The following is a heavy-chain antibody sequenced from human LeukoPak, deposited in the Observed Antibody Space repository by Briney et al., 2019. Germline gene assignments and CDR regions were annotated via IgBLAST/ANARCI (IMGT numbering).Heavy chain of an antibody. CDR1: GFTFSSYG. J-gene: IGHJ4*02. Sequence: GGSLRLSCAASGFTFSSYGMYWAGQAPGKGLEWVALIWYDGSNKYYADSVKGRFTISRDNSKNTLYLQMNSLRAEDTAVYYCARASGSYYGGGFYFDYWGQGTLVTVSS. CDR3: ARASGSYYGGGFYFDY. CDR2: IWYDGSNK. D-gene: IGHD1-26*01. V-gene: IGHV3-33*01.